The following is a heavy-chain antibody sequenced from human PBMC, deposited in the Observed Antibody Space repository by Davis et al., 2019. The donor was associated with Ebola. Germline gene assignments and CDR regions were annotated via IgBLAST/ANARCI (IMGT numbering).Heavy chain of an antibody. D-gene: IGHD6-6*01. J-gene: IGHJ5*02. CDR2: IFYSWNT. Sequence: MPSETLSLTCTVSGGSISSSSYYWGWIRQPPGKGLEWIGSIFYSWNTYYNPSLKSRVTMSVDTPKNQFSLRLSSVTAADTAVYYCARRIAARPDCFDPWGQGTLVTVSS. V-gene: IGHV4-39*01. CDR1: GGSISSSSYY. CDR3: ARRIAARPDCFDP.